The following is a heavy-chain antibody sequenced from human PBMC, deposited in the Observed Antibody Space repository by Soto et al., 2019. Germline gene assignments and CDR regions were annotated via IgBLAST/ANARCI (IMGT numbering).Heavy chain of an antibody. D-gene: IGHD6-19*01. CDR2: IYKSGST. Sequence: PSETLSLTCTVSGGSISTYYWSWIRQSPGRGLEWIGYIYKSGSTKYNPSLNSRVTIAVDTSKTQFSLKLRSVTAADTAVYYCAGGRSSGWLAYWGQGTLVTVSS. CDR3: AGGRSSGWLAY. J-gene: IGHJ4*02. CDR1: GGSISTYY. V-gene: IGHV4-59*01.